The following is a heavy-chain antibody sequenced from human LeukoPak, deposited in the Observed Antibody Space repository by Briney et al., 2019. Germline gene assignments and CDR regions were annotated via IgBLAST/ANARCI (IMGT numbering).Heavy chain of an antibody. Sequence: SETLTLTCTVSGASVRSDHWNWIRQPPGKGLEWIAYMHGSGSPNYNPSLASRLTLSVDATENLLSLKLTSVTAADTAVYYCARIRSYYDSGYYPYYIDYWGQGILVTVSS. J-gene: IGHJ4*02. CDR1: GASVRSDH. V-gene: IGHV4-59*02. CDR2: MHGSGSP. D-gene: IGHD3-22*01. CDR3: ARIRSYYDSGYYPYYIDY.